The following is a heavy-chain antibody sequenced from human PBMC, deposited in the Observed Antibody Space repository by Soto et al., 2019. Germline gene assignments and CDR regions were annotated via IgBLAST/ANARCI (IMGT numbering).Heavy chain of an antibody. CDR3: ARHWGSSGGENYLGY. V-gene: IGHV1-18*01. CDR1: GYTFTSYG. D-gene: IGHD6-19*01. J-gene: IGHJ4*02. Sequence: QVQLVQSGAEVKKPGASVKVSCEASGYTFTSYGITWVRQAPGQGLEWMGWISGYNGNTNYAQKLQGRVTMTTDTSTSTAYMERRSLRSDDTAVYYCARHWGSSGGENYLGYWGQGTLVTVSS. CDR2: ISGYNGNT.